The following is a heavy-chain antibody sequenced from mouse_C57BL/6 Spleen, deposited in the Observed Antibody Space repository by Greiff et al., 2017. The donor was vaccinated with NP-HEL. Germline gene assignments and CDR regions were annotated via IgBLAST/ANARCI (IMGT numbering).Heavy chain of an antibody. CDR1: GFTFSSYA. Sequence: EVKLVESGEGLVKPGGSLKLSCAASGFTFSSYAMSWVRQTPEKRLEWVAYISSGGDYIYYADTVKGRFTISRDNARNTLYLQMSSLKSEDTAMYYCTREGSYYGSSYGVWGTGTTVTVSS. CDR3: TREGSYYGSSYGV. J-gene: IGHJ1*03. CDR2: ISSGGDYI. D-gene: IGHD1-1*01. V-gene: IGHV5-9-1*02.